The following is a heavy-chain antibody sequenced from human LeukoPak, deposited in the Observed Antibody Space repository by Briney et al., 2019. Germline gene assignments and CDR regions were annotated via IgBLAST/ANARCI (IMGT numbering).Heavy chain of an antibody. CDR3: GRLEVYSGGDEATVVARVGY. CDR2: INPNNGGT. CDR1: VYTYTPYL. D-gene: IGHD4-23*01. Sequence: GCSVNVSCPAAVYTYTPYLIRWLRQAPGQGLEWMGWINPNNGGTNYAQKFQGRVTMTMETSISTAYMELNRLRSDDTPVYYCGRLEVYSGGDEATVVARVGYWGQGTLVTVSS. V-gene: IGHV1-2*02. J-gene: IGHJ4*02.